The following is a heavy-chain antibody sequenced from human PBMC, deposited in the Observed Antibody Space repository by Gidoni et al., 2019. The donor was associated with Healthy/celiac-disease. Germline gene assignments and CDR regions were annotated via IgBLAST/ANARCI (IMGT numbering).Heavy chain of an antibody. J-gene: IGHJ4*02. CDR2: ISSSSSYI. CDR1: GFTFSSYS. D-gene: IGHD4-4*01. V-gene: IGHV3-21*01. CDR3: ARDPLTTVTTGGY. Sequence: EVQLVESGGGLVKPGGSLRLACAASGFTFSSYSMNWVRQAPGKVLEWVSSISSSSSYIYYADSVKGRFTISRDNAKNSLYLQMNSLRAEDTAVYYCARDPLTTVTTGGYWGQGTLVTVSS.